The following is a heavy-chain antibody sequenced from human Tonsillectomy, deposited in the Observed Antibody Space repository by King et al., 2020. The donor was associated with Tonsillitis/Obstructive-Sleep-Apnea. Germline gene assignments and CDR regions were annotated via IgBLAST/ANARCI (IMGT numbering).Heavy chain of an antibody. V-gene: IGHV3-7*01. J-gene: IGHJ6*04. CDR2: IKQDGSEK. Sequence: VQLVESGGGLVQPGGSLRLSCAASRFTFSSYWMSWVRQAPGKGPEWVANIKQDGSEKYYVDSVKGRFTISRDNAKNSLYLQMNSLRAEDTAVYYCAGGGGGGEGDVWGKGTTVTVSS. CDR1: RFTFSSYW. CDR3: AGGGGGGEGDV. D-gene: IGHD3-16*01.